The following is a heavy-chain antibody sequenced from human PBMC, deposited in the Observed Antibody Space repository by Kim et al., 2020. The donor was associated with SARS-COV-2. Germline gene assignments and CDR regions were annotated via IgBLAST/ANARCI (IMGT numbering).Heavy chain of an antibody. J-gene: IGHJ2*01. V-gene: IGHV3-48*04. Sequence: LSLTCAASGFTFSLYTMNWVRQAPGKGPEWISHISSTSSTIYYADSVKGRLTVSRDNAKNSLYLQMNSLRAEDTAIYFCTRENFWYFDLWGRGTLVTVSS. CDR3: TRENFWYFDL. D-gene: IGHD1-7*01. CDR2: ISSTSSTI. CDR1: GFTFSLYT.